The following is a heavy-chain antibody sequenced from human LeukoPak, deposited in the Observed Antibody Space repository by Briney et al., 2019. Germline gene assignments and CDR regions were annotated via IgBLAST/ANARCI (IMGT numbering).Heavy chain of an antibody. CDR1: GGSISSGGYS. J-gene: IGHJ3*02. CDR3: ARGGYSGYVSAFDI. CDR2: IYHSGST. Sequence: SQTLSLTCAVSGGSISSGGYSWSWIRQPPGKGLEWIVYIYHSGSTYYNPSLKSRVTISVDRSKNQFSLKLSSVTAADTAVYYCARGGYSGYVSAFDIWGQGTMVTVSS. D-gene: IGHD5-12*01. V-gene: IGHV4-30-2*01.